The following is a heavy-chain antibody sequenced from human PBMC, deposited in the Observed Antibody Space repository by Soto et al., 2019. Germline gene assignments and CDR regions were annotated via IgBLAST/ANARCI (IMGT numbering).Heavy chain of an antibody. CDR3: ARDLEDIVVVPAACGRAFDI. Sequence: QVQLVQSGAEVKKPGASVKVSCKASGYTFTSYGISWVRQAPGQGLEWMGWISAYNGNTNYAQKLQGRVTMTTDTSTSTAYMELRSLRSDDTAVYYCARDLEDIVVVPAACGRAFDIWGQGTMVTVSS. V-gene: IGHV1-18*01. J-gene: IGHJ3*02. CDR2: ISAYNGNT. CDR1: GYTFTSYG. D-gene: IGHD2-2*01.